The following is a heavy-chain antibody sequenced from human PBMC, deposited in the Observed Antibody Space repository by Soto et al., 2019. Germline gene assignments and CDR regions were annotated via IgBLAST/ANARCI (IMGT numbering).Heavy chain of an antibody. Sequence: GGSLRLSCAASGFTFSSYGMHWVRQAPGKGLEWVAVISYDGSNKYYADSVKGRFTISRDNSKNTLYLQMNSLRAEETAVYYCAKDLKRYCSGGSCYSFGYWGQGTLVTVSS. V-gene: IGHV3-30*18. CDR2: ISYDGSNK. CDR1: GFTFSSYG. CDR3: AKDLKRYCSGGSCYSFGY. J-gene: IGHJ4*02. D-gene: IGHD2-15*01.